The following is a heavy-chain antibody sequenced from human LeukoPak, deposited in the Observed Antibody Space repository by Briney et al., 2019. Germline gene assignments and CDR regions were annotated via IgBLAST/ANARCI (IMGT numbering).Heavy chain of an antibody. D-gene: IGHD5-18*01. CDR3: ARDRIQLWLTGAFDI. CDR2: ISSNGGST. Sequence: PGGSLRLSCAASGFTFSSYAMHWVRQAPGKGLEYVSAISSNGGSTYYANSVKGRFTIFRDNSKNTLYLQMGSLRAEDMAVYYCARDRIQLWLTGAFDIWGQGTMVTVSS. V-gene: IGHV3-64*01. CDR1: GFTFSSYA. J-gene: IGHJ3*02.